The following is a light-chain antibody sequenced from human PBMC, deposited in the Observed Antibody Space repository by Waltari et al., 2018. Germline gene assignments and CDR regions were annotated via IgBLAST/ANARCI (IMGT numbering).Light chain of an antibody. Sequence: EIQLTQSPSSVAASLGDRVTIPCRASQEITCRLAWYQQRAGEAPKLLISGASNLKSGVPSRFSGSASGSEFTLSINSLQPEDFAVYYCQQTYLFPLTFGQGTRVEV. CDR3: QQTYLFPLT. J-gene: IGKJ1*01. V-gene: IGKV1-12*01. CDR1: QEITCR. CDR2: GAS.